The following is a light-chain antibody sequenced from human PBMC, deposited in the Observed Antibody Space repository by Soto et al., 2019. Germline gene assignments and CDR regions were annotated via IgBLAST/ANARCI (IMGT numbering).Light chain of an antibody. CDR3: AAWDDSLNGWV. CDR2: SNN. Sequence: QSVLTQPPSASETPGQRVTISCSGSSSNIGSNTVNWYQQLPGTAPKLLIYSNNQRPSAVPARLSGSKSATSASLVISGLQSEDEADYYCAAWDDSLNGWVFGGGTKLTVL. J-gene: IGLJ3*02. V-gene: IGLV1-44*01. CDR1: SSNIGSNT.